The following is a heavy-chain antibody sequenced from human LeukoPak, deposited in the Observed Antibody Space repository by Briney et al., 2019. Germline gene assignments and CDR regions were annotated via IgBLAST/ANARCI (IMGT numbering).Heavy chain of an antibody. CDR3: ACTNWNYGINWFDP. D-gene: IGHD1-7*01. J-gene: IGHJ5*02. CDR1: GGTFSSYA. Sequence: SVKVSCKASGGTFSSYAISWVRQAPGQGLEWMGGIIPIFGTANYAQKFQGRVTITTDESTSTAYMELSSLRSEDTAVYYCACTNWNYGINWFDPWGQGTLVTVSS. CDR2: IIPIFGTA. V-gene: IGHV1-69*05.